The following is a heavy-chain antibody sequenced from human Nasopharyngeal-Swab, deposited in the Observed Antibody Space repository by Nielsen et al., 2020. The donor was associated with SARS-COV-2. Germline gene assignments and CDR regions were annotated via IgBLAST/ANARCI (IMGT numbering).Heavy chain of an antibody. CDR1: GFFISRFA. Sequence: SLKISCSVSGFFISRFAMHWVRPAPQRGLEYVSTINDYGNRINYADSVRGRFTISRDISKNTLYLQMSSLTTEDTAVYYCVRDLPRSYSFDNWGQGTMVTVSS. V-gene: IGHV3-64D*08. D-gene: IGHD1-26*01. CDR3: VRDLPRSYSFDN. CDR2: INDYGNRI. J-gene: IGHJ3*02.